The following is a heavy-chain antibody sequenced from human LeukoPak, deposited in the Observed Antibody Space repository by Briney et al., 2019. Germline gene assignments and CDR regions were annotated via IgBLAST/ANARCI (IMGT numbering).Heavy chain of an antibody. V-gene: IGHV4-59*08. CDR2: IYYSGST. CDR3: ARHPLATETVPSFDY. Sequence: SETLSLTCTVSGGSLSTSYWSWIRQPPGKGLEWIGYIYYSGSTNYNPSPKSRVTISVDTSKNQCSLKLRSVTAADTAVYYCARHPLATETVPSFDYWGQGRLVTVSS. CDR1: GGSLSTSY. J-gene: IGHJ4*02. D-gene: IGHD2-21*02.